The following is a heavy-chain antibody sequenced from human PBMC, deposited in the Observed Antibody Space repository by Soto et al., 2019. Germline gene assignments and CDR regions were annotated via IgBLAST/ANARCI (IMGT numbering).Heavy chain of an antibody. CDR3: ARVDNDSSGSPYYYYGMDV. J-gene: IGHJ6*02. V-gene: IGHV1-18*04. D-gene: IGHD3-22*01. Sequence: ASVKVSCKASGYTFTSYCINWVRQAPGKGLEWMGWISAYSGNTNYAQKLQGRVTMTTDTSTSTAYMELRSLRSDDTAVYYCARVDNDSSGSPYYYYGMDVWGQGTTVTVS. CDR1: GYTFTSYC. CDR2: ISAYSGNT.